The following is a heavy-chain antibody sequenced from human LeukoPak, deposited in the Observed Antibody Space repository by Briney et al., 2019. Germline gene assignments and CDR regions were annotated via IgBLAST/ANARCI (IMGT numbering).Heavy chain of an antibody. CDR2: IKQDRSEK. V-gene: IGHV3-7*01. J-gene: IGHJ5*02. D-gene: IGHD6-13*01. CDR1: GFTFGDYA. CDR3: AKDKVRYYTSRWSGLVDT. Sequence: GGSLRLSCTASGFTFGDYAMSWVRQAPGKGLELVANIKQDRSEKYYVDSVKGRFTISRDNAKNTLYLQMTSLRVDDTSIYFCAKDKVRYYTSRWSGLVDTWGQGTLVTVSS.